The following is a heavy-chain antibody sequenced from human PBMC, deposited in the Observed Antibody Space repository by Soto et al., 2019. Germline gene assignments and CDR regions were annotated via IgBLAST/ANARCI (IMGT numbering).Heavy chain of an antibody. V-gene: IGHV3-30*18. D-gene: IGHD3-3*01. CDR3: AKAPFWSGYYRGDP. CDR2: ISYDGSNK. CDR1: GFTFSSYG. Sequence: GGSLRLSCAASGFTFSSYGMHWVRQAPGKGLEWVAVISYDGSNKYYADSVKGRFTISRDNSKNTLYLQMNSLRAEDTAVYYCAKAPFWSGYYRGDPWGQGTLVTVSS. J-gene: IGHJ5*02.